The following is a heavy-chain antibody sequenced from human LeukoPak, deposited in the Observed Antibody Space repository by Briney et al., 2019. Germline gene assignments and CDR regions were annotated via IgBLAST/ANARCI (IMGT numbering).Heavy chain of an antibody. V-gene: IGHV4-34*01. CDR3: GGGATTPFDY. CDR1: GGSFSGYY. D-gene: IGHD1-26*01. J-gene: IGHJ4*02. Sequence: SETLSLTCAVYGGSFSGYYWSWIRQPPRKGLEWIGEINHSGSTNYNPSLKSRVTISVDTSKNQFSLKLCSVTAPDTAVYYCGGGATTPFDYWGQGTLVTVSS. CDR2: INHSGST.